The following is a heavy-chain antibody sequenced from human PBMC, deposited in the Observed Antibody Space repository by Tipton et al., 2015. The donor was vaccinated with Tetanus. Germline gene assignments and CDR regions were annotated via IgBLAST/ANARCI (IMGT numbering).Heavy chain of an antibody. CDR3: ARRLVVPAANDAFDI. CDR1: GGSISSYY. CDR2: IYYSGST. D-gene: IGHD2-2*01. J-gene: IGHJ3*02. V-gene: IGHV4-59*01. Sequence: TLSLTCTVSGGSISSYYWSWIRQPPGKGLEWIGYIYYSGSTNYNPSLKSRVTISVDTSKNQFSLKLSSVTAADTAVYYCARRLVVPAANDAFDIWGQGTMVTVSS.